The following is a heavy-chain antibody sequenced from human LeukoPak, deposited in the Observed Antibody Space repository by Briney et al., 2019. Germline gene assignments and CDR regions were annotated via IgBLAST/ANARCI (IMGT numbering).Heavy chain of an antibody. D-gene: IGHD2-2*02. CDR3: ARDSLYCSSTSCYRVPFDY. CDR2: TYYRSKWYN. CDR1: GDSVSSNSAA. V-gene: IGHV6-1*01. J-gene: IGHJ4*02. Sequence: SQTLSLTCAISGDSVSSNSAAWNWIRQSPSRGLEWPGRTYYRSKWYNDYAVSVKSRITINPDTSKNQFSLQLNSVTPEDTAVYYCARDSLYCSSTSCYRVPFDYWGQGTLVTVSS.